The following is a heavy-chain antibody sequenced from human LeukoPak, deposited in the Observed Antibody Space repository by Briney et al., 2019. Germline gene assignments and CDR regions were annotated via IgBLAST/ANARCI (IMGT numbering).Heavy chain of an antibody. CDR2: INHSGST. D-gene: IGHD3-10*01. J-gene: IGHJ4*02. V-gene: IGHV4-34*01. Sequence: SETLSLTCAVYGGSFSGYYWSWIRQPPGKGLEWIGEINHSGSTNYNPSLKSRVTISVDTSKNQFSLKLSSVTAADTAVYYCARGLGPMDYFDYWGQGTLVTVSS. CDR3: ARGLGPMDYFDY. CDR1: GGSFSGYY.